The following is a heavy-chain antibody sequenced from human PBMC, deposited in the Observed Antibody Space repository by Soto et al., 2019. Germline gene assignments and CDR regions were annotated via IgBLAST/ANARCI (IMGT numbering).Heavy chain of an antibody. Sequence: VGSLRLSCAASGFTFNTYGMHWVRQAPGKGLEWVAVISYDGSEKYYVDSVKGRFTISKDNSENTLYPQMNRLRPEDTAVYYCAKSPNFYCSSPNCYKYYFDHWGQGTRVTVSS. V-gene: IGHV3-30*18. CDR3: AKSPNFYCSSPNCYKYYFDH. CDR2: ISYDGSEK. J-gene: IGHJ4*02. D-gene: IGHD2-2*02. CDR1: GFTFNTYG.